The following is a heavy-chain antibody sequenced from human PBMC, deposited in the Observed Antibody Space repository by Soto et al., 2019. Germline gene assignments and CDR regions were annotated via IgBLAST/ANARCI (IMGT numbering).Heavy chain of an antibody. V-gene: IGHV3-11*01. CDR3: ARDNGIFETSNGMDV. CDR2: ISSSGSTI. J-gene: IGHJ6*02. CDR1: GFTFSDYY. D-gene: IGHD3-3*01. Sequence: GGSMRLSCAASGFTFSDYYMSWIRQAPGKGLEWVSYISSSGSTIYYADSVKGRFTISRDNAKNSLYLQINSLRAEDTAVYYCARDNGIFETSNGMDVWGQGTTVTVSS.